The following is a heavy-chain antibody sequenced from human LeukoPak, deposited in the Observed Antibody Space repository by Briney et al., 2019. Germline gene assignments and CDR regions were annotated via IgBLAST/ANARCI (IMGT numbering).Heavy chain of an antibody. CDR2: IYYSGST. J-gene: IGHJ5*02. CDR3: ARSIVVVPAAHMGGRFVP. D-gene: IGHD2-2*01. V-gene: IGHV4-59*01. CDR1: GGSISSYY. Sequence: SETLSLTCTVSGGSISSYYWSWIRQPPGKGLEWIGYIYYSGSTNYNPSLKSRVTISVDTSKNQFSLKLSSVTAADTAVYYCARSIVVVPAAHMGGRFVPWGQGTLVTVSS.